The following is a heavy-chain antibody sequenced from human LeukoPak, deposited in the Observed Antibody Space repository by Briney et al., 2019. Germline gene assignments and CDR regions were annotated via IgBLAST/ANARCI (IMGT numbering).Heavy chain of an antibody. CDR2: IYHSGST. J-gene: IGHJ6*03. CDR1: GYSISSGYY. Sequence: SETLSLTCTVSGYSISSGYYWGWIRQPPGKGLEWIGSIYHSGSTYYNPSLKSRVTISVDTSKNQFSLKLSSVTAADTAVYYCARGSLPYYYYYMDVWGKGTTVTVSS. CDR3: ARGSLPYYYYYMDV. V-gene: IGHV4-38-2*02.